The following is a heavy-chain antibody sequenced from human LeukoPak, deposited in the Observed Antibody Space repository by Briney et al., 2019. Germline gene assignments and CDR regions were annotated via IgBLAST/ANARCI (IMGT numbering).Heavy chain of an antibody. CDR3: ARGVTVVGYYFDY. J-gene: IGHJ4*02. Sequence: SQTLSVTCAISGDSVSSNSAAWNWIRQSPWRGLEWLGRTYYRSTWYNNYPISVKSRITINPDTSKNHFSQHLNSMTTEDTAVYYCARGVTVVGYYFDYWGQGTLVTVSS. D-gene: IGHD3-10*01. CDR2: TYYRSTWYN. CDR1: GDSVSSNSAA. V-gene: IGHV6-1*01.